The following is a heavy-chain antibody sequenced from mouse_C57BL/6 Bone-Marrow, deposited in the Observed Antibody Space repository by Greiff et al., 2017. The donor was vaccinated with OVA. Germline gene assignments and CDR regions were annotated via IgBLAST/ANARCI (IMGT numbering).Heavy chain of an antibody. CDR3: ARDLTKFAY. V-gene: IGHV5-4*01. CDR1: GFTFSSYA. J-gene: IGHJ3*01. D-gene: IGHD1-3*01. Sequence: EVKLVESGGGLVKPGGSLKLSCAASGFTFSSYAMSWVRQTPEKRLEWVATISDGGSYTYYPDNVKGRFTISRDNAKNNLYLQMSHLKSEDTAMYYCARDLTKFAYWGQGTLVTVSA. CDR2: ISDGGSYT.